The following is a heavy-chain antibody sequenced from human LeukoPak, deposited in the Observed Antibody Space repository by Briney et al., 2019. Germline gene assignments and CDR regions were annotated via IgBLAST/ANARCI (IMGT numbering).Heavy chain of an antibody. CDR3: ASSGSYLGLFDY. J-gene: IGHJ4*02. CDR1: GLTFSSYG. V-gene: IGHV3-30*03. CDR2: ISYDGSNK. Sequence: GRSLRLSCAASGLTFSSYGMHWVRQAPGKGLEGVAVISYDGSNKYYADSVKGRFTISRDNSKNTLYLQMNSLRAEDTAVYYCASSGSYLGLFDYWGQGTLVTVSS. D-gene: IGHD3-10*01.